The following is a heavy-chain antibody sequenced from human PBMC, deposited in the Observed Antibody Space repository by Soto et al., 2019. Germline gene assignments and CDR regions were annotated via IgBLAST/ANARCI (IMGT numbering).Heavy chain of an antibody. V-gene: IGHV5-51*01. CDR2: IYPGDSDT. CDR1: GYSFTSYW. D-gene: IGHD5-12*01. J-gene: IGHJ6*02. Sequence: LGESLKISCKGSGYSFTSYWIGWVRQMPGKGLEWMGIIYPGDSDTRYSPSFQGQVTISADKSISTAYLQWSSLKASDTAMYYCARGYSGYAPRHYYYYGMDVWGQGTTVTVSS. CDR3: ARGYSGYAPRHYYYYGMDV.